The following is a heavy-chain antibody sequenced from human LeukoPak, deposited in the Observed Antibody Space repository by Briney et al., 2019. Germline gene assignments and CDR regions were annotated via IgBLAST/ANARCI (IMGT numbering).Heavy chain of an antibody. V-gene: IGHV4-61*01. CDR1: GGSVSSGNYY. CDR3: ARGAPGGNDYGDY. J-gene: IGHJ4*02. Sequence: PSETLSLTCTVSGGSVSSGNYYWSWIRQPPGKGLEWIGYIYYSGSTNYNPSLKSRVTISVDTSKNQVSLKLSSVTAADTAVYYCARGAPGGNDYGDYWGQGTLVTVSS. CDR2: IYYSGST.